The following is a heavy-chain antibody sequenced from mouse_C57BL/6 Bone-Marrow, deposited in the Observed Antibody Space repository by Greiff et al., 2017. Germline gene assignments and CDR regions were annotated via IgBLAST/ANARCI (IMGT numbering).Heavy chain of an antibody. Sequence: EVQLVESGGGLVKPGGSLKLSCAASGFTFSSSTMSWVRQTPEKRLVWVATICGGGGNTYYPDSVKGRFTISSANAQNTLYLQMSSLRSEDTALYYCARHEVMADYWGQGTTLTVSS. CDR3: ARHEVMADY. V-gene: IGHV5-9*01. D-gene: IGHD2-1*01. CDR1: GFTFSSST. J-gene: IGHJ2*01. CDR2: ICGGGGNT.